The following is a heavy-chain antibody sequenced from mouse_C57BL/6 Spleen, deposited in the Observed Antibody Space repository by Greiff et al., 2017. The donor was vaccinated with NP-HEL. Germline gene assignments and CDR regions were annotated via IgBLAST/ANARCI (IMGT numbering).Heavy chain of an antibody. CDR2: INPYNGVT. V-gene: IGHV1-19*01. J-gene: IGHJ2*01. CDR1: GYTFTDYY. Sequence: VQLQQSGPVLVKPGASVKMSCKASGYTFTDYYMNWVKQSHGKSLEWIGVINPYNGVTSYNQKFKGKATLTVDKSSSTAYMELNSLTSEDSAVYYCARDGGYDYFDYWGQGTTLTVSS. D-gene: IGHD2-3*01. CDR3: ARDGGYDYFDY.